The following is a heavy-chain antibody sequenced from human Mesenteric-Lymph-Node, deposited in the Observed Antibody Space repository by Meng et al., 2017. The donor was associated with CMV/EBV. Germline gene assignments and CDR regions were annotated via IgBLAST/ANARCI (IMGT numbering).Heavy chain of an antibody. CDR3: TKVEGDAFDI. CDR1: GYSFTSYW. V-gene: IGHV5-51*01. D-gene: IGHD1-26*01. CDR2: IYPGDSDT. J-gene: IGHJ3*02. Sequence: QVSCKGSGYSFTSYWIGWVRQMPGKGLEWMGIIYPGDSDTRYSPSFQGQVTISADKSISTAYLQWSSLKASDTAMYYCTKVEGDAFDIWGQGTMVTVSS.